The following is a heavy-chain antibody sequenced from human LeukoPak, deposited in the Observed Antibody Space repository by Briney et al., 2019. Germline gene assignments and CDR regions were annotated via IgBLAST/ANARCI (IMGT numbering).Heavy chain of an antibody. Sequence: SPTLSPTCTVFGGSISGYNGGWIRKPPGKGLESIGYIYYSRSTNYNPSLKSRVTISVDTSKNQFSLKLSSVTAADTAVYYCARGAAASYWGQGTLVTVSS. CDR3: ARGAAASY. J-gene: IGHJ4*02. V-gene: IGHV4-59*01. CDR2: IYYSRST. CDR1: GGSISGYN. D-gene: IGHD6-25*01.